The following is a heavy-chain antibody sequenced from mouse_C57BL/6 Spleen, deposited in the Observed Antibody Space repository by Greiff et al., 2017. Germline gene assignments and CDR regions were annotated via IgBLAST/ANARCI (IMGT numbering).Heavy chain of an antibody. J-gene: IGHJ4*01. CDR2: IRNKANNHAT. CDR3: TRRGVLRLYAMDY. Sequence: EVMLVESGGGLVQPGGSMKLSCAASGFTFSDAWMDWVRQSPEKGLEWVAEIRNKANNHATYYAESVKGRFTISRDDSKSSVYLQMNSLRAEDTGIYYCTRRGVLRLYAMDYWGQGTSVTVSS. CDR1: GFTFSDAW. D-gene: IGHD1-1*01. V-gene: IGHV6-6*01.